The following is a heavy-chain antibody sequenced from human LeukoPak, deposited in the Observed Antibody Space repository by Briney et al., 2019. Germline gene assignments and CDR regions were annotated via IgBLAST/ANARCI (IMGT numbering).Heavy chain of an antibody. Sequence: GGSLRLSCAASGFYFATYAVSWVRRAPGKGLEWVSGVTGSGGSTYYADSVKGRFTISRDNSDNTLSLQMNSLRAEGTAVYYCASRLRIVVVIYDAFDIWGQGTMVTVSS. D-gene: IGHD3-22*01. J-gene: IGHJ3*02. V-gene: IGHV3-23*01. CDR2: VTGSGGST. CDR3: ASRLRIVVVIYDAFDI. CDR1: GFYFATYA.